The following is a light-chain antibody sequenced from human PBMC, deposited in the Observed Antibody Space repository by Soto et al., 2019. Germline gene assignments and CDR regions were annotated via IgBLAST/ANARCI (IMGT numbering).Light chain of an antibody. CDR1: SGSVSPYF. Sequence: QAVVTQEPSFSVFPGGTVTLTCGLNSGSVSPYFPSWYQQTPGQAPRTLIYNTNIRSSGVPARFSGSMLGNKAALTLTGAQAEDESVYYCLLNMGSGFRVFGGGTKLTVL. CDR2: NTN. CDR3: LLNMGSGFRV. V-gene: IGLV8-61*01. J-gene: IGLJ3*02.